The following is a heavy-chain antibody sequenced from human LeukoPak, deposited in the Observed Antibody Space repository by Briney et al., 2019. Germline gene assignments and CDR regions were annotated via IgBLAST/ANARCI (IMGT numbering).Heavy chain of an antibody. CDR2: ISIDGDGT. J-gene: IGHJ4*02. D-gene: IGHD3-10*01. CDR1: GFTFSTFA. V-gene: IGHV3-23*01. Sequence: GGSLRLSCAASGFTFSTFAMSWVRQAPGKGLEWVSAISIDGDGTYYADSVKGRFTISRDNSKSTLYLQMNSLRAEDTAVYYCADYGSGSNIFDFWGQGTLVTVSS. CDR3: ADYGSGSNIFDF.